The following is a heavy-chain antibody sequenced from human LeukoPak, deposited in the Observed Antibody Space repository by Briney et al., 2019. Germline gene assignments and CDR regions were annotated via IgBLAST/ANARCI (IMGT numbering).Heavy chain of an antibody. V-gene: IGHV1-69*13. J-gene: IGHJ4*02. Sequence: SVKVSCKASGYTFTSYGISWVRQAPGQGLEWMGGIIPIFGTANYAQKFQGRVTITADESTSTAYMELSSLRSEDTAVYYCARVRGGLPYCGGDCSFGYFDYWGQGTLVTVSS. CDR1: GYTFTSYG. CDR2: IIPIFGTA. D-gene: IGHD2-21*02. CDR3: ARVRGGLPYCGGDCSFGYFDY.